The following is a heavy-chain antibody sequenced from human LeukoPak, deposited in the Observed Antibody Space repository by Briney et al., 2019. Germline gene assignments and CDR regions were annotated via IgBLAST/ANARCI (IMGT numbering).Heavy chain of an antibody. CDR3: ARGAYYFDY. Sequence: PSETLSLTCTVSGGSISSYYWSWIRQPRGKGLEWIGYIYYSGSTNYNPSLKSRVTISVDTSKNQFSLKLSSVTAADTAVYYCARGAYYFDYWGQGTLVTVPS. J-gene: IGHJ4*02. V-gene: IGHV4-59*01. CDR1: GGSISSYY. CDR2: IYYSGST.